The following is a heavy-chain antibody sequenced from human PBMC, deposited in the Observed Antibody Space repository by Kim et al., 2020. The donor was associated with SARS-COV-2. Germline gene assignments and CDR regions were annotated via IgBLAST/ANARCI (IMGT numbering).Heavy chain of an antibody. CDR3: ARRGYSSSWSL. Sequence: SETLSLTCTVSGGSISSSSYYWGWIRQPPGKGLEWIGSIYYSGSTYYNPSLKSRVTISVDTSKNQFSLKLSSVTAADTAVYYCARRGYSSSWSLWGQGTLVTVSS. CDR2: IYYSGST. D-gene: IGHD6-13*01. CDR1: GGSISSSSYY. V-gene: IGHV4-39*01. J-gene: IGHJ4*02.